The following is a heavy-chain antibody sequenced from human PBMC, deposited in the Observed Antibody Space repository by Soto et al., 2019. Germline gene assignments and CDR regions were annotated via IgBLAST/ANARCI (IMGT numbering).Heavy chain of an antibody. J-gene: IGHJ4*02. CDR2: IYYSGST. CDR1: GGSISSSSYY. Sequence: SETLSLTCTVSGGSISSSSYYWGWIRQPPGKGLEWIGSIYYSGSTYYNPSLKSRVTISVDTSKNQFSLKLSSVTAADTAVYYCARRASPSDTKIDYRRQGTL. CDR3: ARRASPSDTKIDY. D-gene: IGHD2-8*01. V-gene: IGHV4-39*01.